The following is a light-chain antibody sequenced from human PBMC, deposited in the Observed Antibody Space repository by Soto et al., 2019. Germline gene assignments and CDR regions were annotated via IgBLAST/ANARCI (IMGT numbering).Light chain of an antibody. CDR1: QSISIN. V-gene: IGKV3D-15*01. CDR2: AAS. CDR3: QRYNNSHT. J-gene: IGKJ5*01. Sequence: EIVLTQSPGTLSVSPGDRVTLSCRASQSISINLAWYQHKPGQAPRLLIHAASNRATGVPARISGSGSGTEFTLIISSVPDEDFAVYCCQRYNNSHTFGQGTRLEIK.